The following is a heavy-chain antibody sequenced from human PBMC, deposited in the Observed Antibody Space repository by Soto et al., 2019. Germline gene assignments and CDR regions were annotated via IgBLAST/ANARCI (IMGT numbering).Heavy chain of an antibody. J-gene: IGHJ3*02. CDR1: GGSISSSS. CDR2: IHSSGGT. V-gene: IGHV4-59*08. Sequence: QVQLQESGPGLVKPSETLSLTCTVSGGSISSSSWHWMRQPPGKGLEWIGYIHSSGGTNYNPSLKSRVTISVDTSKNQFSLKLTSVTAADTAVYYCARPPILHRPWPAFDIWGQGRLVTVSS. D-gene: IGHD2-2*02. CDR3: ARPPILHRPWPAFDI.